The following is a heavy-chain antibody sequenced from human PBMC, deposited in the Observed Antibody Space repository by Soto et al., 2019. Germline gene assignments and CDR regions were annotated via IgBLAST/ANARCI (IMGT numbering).Heavy chain of an antibody. CDR1: GRTFCASY. D-gene: IGHD6-13*01. CDR3: ARGQFWRSSFDF. CDR2: INHSGST. V-gene: IGHV4-34*01. Sequence: SVTLSQTYAAYGRTFCASYWSWIRQPPGKGLEWIGEINHSGSTNYNPSLKSRVTISVDTSKNQFSLKLSSVTAADTAVYYCARGQFWRSSFDFWGQG. J-gene: IGHJ4*02.